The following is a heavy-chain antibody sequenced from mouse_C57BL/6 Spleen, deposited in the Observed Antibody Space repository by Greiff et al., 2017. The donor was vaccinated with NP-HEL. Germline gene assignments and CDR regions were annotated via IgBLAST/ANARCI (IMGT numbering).Heavy chain of an antibody. CDR2: INPNNGGT. J-gene: IGHJ2*01. CDR1: GYTFTDYN. V-gene: IGHV1-18*01. D-gene: IGHD1-1*01. Sequence: VQLQQSGPELVKPGASVKIPCKASGYTFTDYNMDWVKQSHGKSLEWIGDINPNNGGTIYNQKFKGKATLTVDKSSSTAYMELRSLTSEDTAVYYCARRWIYYYGSSYLSFDYWGQGTTLTVSS. CDR3: ARRWIYYYGSSYLSFDY.